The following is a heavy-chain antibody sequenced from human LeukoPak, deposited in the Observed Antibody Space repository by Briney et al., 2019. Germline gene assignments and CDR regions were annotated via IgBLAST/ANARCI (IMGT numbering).Heavy chain of an antibody. CDR1: GYSFTSYW. D-gene: IGHD2-15*01. CDR3: ARSCSGGSCYSSYYYGMDV. CDR2: IYPGDSDT. Sequence: GESLKISCKGSGYSFTSYWIGWVRQMPGKGLEWMGIIYPGDSDTRYSPSFQGQVTISADKSISTAYLQWSSLKASDTAMYYSARSCSGGSCYSSYYYGMDVWGQGTTVTVSS. J-gene: IGHJ6*02. V-gene: IGHV5-51*01.